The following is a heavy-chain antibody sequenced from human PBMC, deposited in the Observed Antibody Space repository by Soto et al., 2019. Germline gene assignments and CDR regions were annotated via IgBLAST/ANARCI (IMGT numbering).Heavy chain of an antibody. D-gene: IGHD1-26*01. CDR1: GFSFRDYD. CDR2: LGAARDP. J-gene: IGHJ6*02. CDR3: ARAYLGRLPRRADYYYAMDV. V-gene: IGHV3-13*05. Sequence: EVQLVESGGGSVQPGESLRLSCAASGFSFRDYDMHWVRQRKGKGLEWVSALGAARDPYYVGSVKGRFSVSRDNAQNSLFLQMKNLRFDDTAVYFCARAYLGRLPRRADYYYAMDVWGRGTTVTVSS.